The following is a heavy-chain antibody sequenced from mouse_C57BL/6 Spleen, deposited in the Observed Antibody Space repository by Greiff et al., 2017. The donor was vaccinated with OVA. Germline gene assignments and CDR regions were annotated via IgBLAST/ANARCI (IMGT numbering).Heavy chain of an antibody. V-gene: IGHV14-2*01. CDR1: GFNITDYY. Sequence: EVQGVESGAELVKPGASVKLSCTASGFNITDYYMHWVKQRTDQGLEWIGRIDPEDGDTKYAPKFQGKATITEYTSSNTSYLQLSSLTSEDTAVYYCARSVDYEYDWAGFAYWGQGTLVTVAA. CDR3: ARSVDYEYDWAGFAY. D-gene: IGHD2-4*01. CDR2: IDPEDGDT. J-gene: IGHJ3*01.